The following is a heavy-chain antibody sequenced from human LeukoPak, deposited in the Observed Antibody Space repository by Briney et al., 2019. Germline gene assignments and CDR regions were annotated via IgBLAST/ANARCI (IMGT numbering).Heavy chain of an antibody. CDR2: LSYRGGT. Sequence: RRSPGKGLEWIGYLSYRGGTYYNPSLRGRVTLPVDTSKKQLSPKLNSVSPAYTAVYYLASSVCSSTCCKIVASELFDFWGQGSLVTVSS. D-gene: IGHD2-2*01. V-gene: IGHV4-59*01. J-gene: IGHJ1*01. CDR3: ASSVCSSTCCKIVASELFDF.